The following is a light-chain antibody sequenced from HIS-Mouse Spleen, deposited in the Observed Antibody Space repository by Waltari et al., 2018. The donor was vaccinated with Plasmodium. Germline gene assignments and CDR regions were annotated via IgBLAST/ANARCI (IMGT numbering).Light chain of an antibody. Sequence: SYELTQPPSVSVSPGQTASITCSGDKLGDKYACWYQQKPGQSPFLVIYQDSKRPSGIPERFSGSNSGNTAPLIISETQAMDEADYYCQAWDSSTVVVAGGTKLTVL. J-gene: IGLJ2*01. CDR1: KLGDKY. CDR3: QAWDSSTVV. V-gene: IGLV3-1*01. CDR2: QDS.